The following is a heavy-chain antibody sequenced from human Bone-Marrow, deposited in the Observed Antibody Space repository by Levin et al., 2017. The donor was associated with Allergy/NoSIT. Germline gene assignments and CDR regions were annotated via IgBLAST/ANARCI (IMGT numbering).Heavy chain of an antibody. CDR2: ISGSGGST. CDR3: AKGYCSGGSCYSGSWGAFDI. CDR1: GFTFSSYA. V-gene: IGHV3-23*01. D-gene: IGHD2-15*01. Sequence: PGGSLRLSCAASGFTFSSYAMSWVRQAPGKGLEWVSAISGSGGSTYYADSVKGRFTISRDNSKNTLYLQMNSLRAEDTAVYYCAKGYCSGGSCYSGSWGAFDIWGQGTMVTVSS. J-gene: IGHJ3*02.